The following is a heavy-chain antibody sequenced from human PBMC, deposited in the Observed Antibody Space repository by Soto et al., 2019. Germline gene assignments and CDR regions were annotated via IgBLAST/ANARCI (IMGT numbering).Heavy chain of an antibody. CDR1: GFTFSSYA. Sequence: VGSLRLSCAASGFTFSSYAMHWVRQAPGKGLEWVAVISYDGSNKYYADSVKGRFTISRDNSKNTLYLQMNSLRAEDTAVYYCARDLLYYGSGSSPSFDYWGQGTLVTVSS. J-gene: IGHJ4*02. CDR2: ISYDGSNK. V-gene: IGHV3-30-3*01. CDR3: ARDLLYYGSGSSPSFDY. D-gene: IGHD3-10*01.